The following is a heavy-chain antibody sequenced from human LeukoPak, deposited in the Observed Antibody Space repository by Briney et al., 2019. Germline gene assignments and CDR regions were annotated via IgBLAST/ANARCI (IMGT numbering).Heavy chain of an antibody. CDR1: GFTFSIYA. Sequence: GGSLRLSCAASGFTFSIYAMTWVRQAPGKGLEWVSTISSGGTTYYADSVKGRFTISRDNSKNTLYLQMNSLRAEDTAVYYCAKKVYYGAFDYWGQGTLVTVSS. CDR2: ISSGGTT. J-gene: IGHJ4*02. CDR3: AKKVYYGAFDY. D-gene: IGHD3-22*01. V-gene: IGHV3-23*01.